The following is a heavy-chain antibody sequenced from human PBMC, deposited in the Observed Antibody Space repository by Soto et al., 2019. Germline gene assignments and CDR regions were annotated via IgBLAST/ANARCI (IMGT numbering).Heavy chain of an antibody. J-gene: IGHJ4*02. D-gene: IGHD3-22*01. Sequence: GGSLRLSCAASGFTFSSYAMHWVRQAPGKGLEWVAVISYDGSNKYYADSVKGRFTISRDNSKNTLYLQMNSLRAEDTAVYYCARVREEWFTIIVVAKMYYFDYWGQGTLVTVSS. CDR1: GFTFSSYA. V-gene: IGHV3-30-3*01. CDR2: ISYDGSNK. CDR3: ARVREEWFTIIVVAKMYYFDY.